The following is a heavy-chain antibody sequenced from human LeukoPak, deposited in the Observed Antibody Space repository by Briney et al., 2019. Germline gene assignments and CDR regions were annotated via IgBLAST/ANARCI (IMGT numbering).Heavy chain of an antibody. CDR3: ASQRCSGGSCYSLDAFDI. Sequence: SETLSLTCTVSGGSISSGDYYWSWIRQPPGKGLEWIGYIYYSGSTYYNPSLKSRVTISVDTSKNQFSLKLSSVTAADTAVYYCASQRCSGGSCYSLDAFDIWGQGTMVTVSS. CDR2: IYYSGST. D-gene: IGHD2-15*01. V-gene: IGHV4-30-4*01. J-gene: IGHJ3*02. CDR1: GGSISSGDYY.